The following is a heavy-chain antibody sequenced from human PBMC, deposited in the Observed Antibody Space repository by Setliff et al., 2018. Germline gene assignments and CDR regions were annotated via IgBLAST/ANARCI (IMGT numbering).Heavy chain of an antibody. CDR2: MRHSGIV. J-gene: IGHJ5*02. CDR3: ARYLAGEVGISGWFDP. V-gene: IGHV4-38-2*01. CDR1: GYSIDSDYY. Sequence: SETLSLTCAVSGYSIDSDYYWGWIRQPPGKGLEWVASMRHSGIVYYNPSLRSRVIMSVDTSKYQVSLDLTSVTAADTAVYYCARYLAGEVGISGWFDPWGQGTLVTVSS. D-gene: IGHD1-26*01.